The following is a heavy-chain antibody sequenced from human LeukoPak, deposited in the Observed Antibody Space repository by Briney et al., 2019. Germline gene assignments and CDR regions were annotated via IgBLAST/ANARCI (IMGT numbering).Heavy chain of an antibody. CDR1: GFTFSSYG. V-gene: IGHV3-23*01. CDR2: ISGSGGST. J-gene: IGHJ4*02. Sequence: PGGSLRLSCAASGFTFSSYGMSWVRQAPGKGLEWVSAISGSGGSTYYADSVKGRFTISRDNSKNTLYLQMNSLRAEDTAVYYCVKDQWSFSYFDYWGQGTLVTVSS. D-gene: IGHD1-26*01. CDR3: VKDQWSFSYFDY.